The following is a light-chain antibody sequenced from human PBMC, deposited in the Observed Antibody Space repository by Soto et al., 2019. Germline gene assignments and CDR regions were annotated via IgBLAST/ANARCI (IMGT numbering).Light chain of an antibody. CDR2: EVS. Sequence: QSALTQPPSASGSPGQSVTISCTGTSSDVGGYNSVSWYQQHPGKAPKLIIYEVSKRPSGVPDRFSASKSDNTASLTVSGLQAEDEADYYCSSYAGSKNLVFGGGTKVTVL. CDR3: SSYAGSKNLV. V-gene: IGLV2-8*01. CDR1: SSDVGGYNS. J-gene: IGLJ2*01.